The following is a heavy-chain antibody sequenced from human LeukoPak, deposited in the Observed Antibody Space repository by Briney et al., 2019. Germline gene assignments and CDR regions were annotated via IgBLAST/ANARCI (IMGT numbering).Heavy chain of an antibody. CDR1: GYTFTSYD. V-gene: IGHV1-8*03. J-gene: IGHJ3*02. Sequence: GASVKVSCKASGYTFTSYDINWVRQATGQGLEWMGWMNPNSGNTGYAQKFQGRVTITRNTSISTAYMELSSLRSEDTAVYYCARVPIAADLTNDAFDIWGQGTMVTVSS. CDR2: MNPNSGNT. CDR3: ARVPIAADLTNDAFDI. D-gene: IGHD6-13*01.